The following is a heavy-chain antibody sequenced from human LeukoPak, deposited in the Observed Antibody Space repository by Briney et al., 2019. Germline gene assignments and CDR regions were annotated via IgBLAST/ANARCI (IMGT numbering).Heavy chain of an antibody. J-gene: IGHJ6*02. CDR3: ARGGVDFWSGYLNFGTAYYYYGMDV. CDR2: MNPNSGNT. Sequence: ASVTVSCTASGYTFTSYDINWVRQATGQGLEWMGWMNPNSGNTGYAQKFQGRVTMTRNTSISTAYMELSSLRSEDTAVYYCARGGVDFWSGYLNFGTAYYYYGMDVWGQGTTVTVSS. V-gene: IGHV1-8*01. D-gene: IGHD3-3*01. CDR1: GYTFTSYD.